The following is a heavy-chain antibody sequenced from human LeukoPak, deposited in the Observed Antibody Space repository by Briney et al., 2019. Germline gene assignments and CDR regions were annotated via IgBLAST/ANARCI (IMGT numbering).Heavy chain of an antibody. CDR3: AKDPNIVVLTAVDN. CDR2: ISGGGGST. Sequence: GGSLRLSCAASGFTFSSYAMSWVRQAPGKGLEWVSAISGGGGSTFYADSVKGRFTISRDTSKNTLYLQMNTLRAEDTAVYYCAKDPNIVVLTAVDNWGQGTLVTVSS. J-gene: IGHJ4*02. D-gene: IGHD2-21*02. V-gene: IGHV3-23*01. CDR1: GFTFSSYA.